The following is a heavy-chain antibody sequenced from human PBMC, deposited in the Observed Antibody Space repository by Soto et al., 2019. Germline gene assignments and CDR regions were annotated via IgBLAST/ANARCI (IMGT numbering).Heavy chain of an antibody. CDR2: INHSGRV. J-gene: IGHJ5*01. CDR1: GGSFSGHS. V-gene: IGHV4-34*01. CDR3: STRAYDTNGYYRFDP. D-gene: IGHD3-22*01. Sequence: PSETPSPTCAVYGGSFSGHSWTWIRQSPGKGLEWIGDINHSGRVNYSPSLKSRVTISLDTSKNQFSLTLSAVTAADTAMYYCSTRAYDTNGYYRFDPWGQGTLVTVSS.